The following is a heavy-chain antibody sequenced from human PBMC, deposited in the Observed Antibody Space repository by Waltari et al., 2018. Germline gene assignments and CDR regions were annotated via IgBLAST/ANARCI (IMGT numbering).Heavy chain of an antibody. CDR1: GYRFTDYY. D-gene: IGHD3-10*01. CDR3: VTALGDRSSASRPFDV. Sequence: EVQLLQSGTELKKPGSTVKISCQVSGYRFTDYYIHWVQQAPGKGPQWMGLVDPEDGETIYAERCQGRVTRTADTSTETAFMELSSLTSDDTAVYYCVTALGDRSSASRPFDVWGLGTLITVSS. J-gene: IGHJ3*01. V-gene: IGHV1-69-2*01. CDR2: VDPEDGET.